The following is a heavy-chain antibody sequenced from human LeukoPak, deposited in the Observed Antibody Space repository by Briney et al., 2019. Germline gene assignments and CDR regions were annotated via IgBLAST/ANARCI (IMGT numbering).Heavy chain of an antibody. J-gene: IGHJ4*02. Sequence: GGSLRLSCAASGFTFDDYAMHWVRHAPGKGLEWVSGISWNSGSIGYADSVKGRFTISRDNAKNSLYLQMNSLRAEDTALYYCAKDINYDSSGSYFDYWGQGTLVTVSS. CDR1: GFTFDDYA. CDR3: AKDINYDSSGSYFDY. V-gene: IGHV3-9*01. CDR2: ISWNSGSI. D-gene: IGHD3-22*01.